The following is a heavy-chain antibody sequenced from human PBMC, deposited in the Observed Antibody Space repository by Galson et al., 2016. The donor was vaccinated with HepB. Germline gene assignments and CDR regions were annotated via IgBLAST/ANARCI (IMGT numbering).Heavy chain of an antibody. CDR2: ISYDGLDK. CDR3: TKDKVRHDYLSLFEY. D-gene: IGHD3-16*01. Sequence: SLRLSCAASGFTFSNFGMHWVRQAPGKGLEWVTVISYDGLDKYYADSVKGRFTISRDNSKNTLYLQMNSLRTEDTAVYYCTKDKVRHDYLSLFEYWGQGILVTVSS. V-gene: IGHV3-30*18. J-gene: IGHJ4*02. CDR1: GFTFSNFG.